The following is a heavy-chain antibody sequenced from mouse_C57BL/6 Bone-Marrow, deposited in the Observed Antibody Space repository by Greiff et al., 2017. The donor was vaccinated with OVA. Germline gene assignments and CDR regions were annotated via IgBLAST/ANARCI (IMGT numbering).Heavy chain of an antibody. CDR2: INPNYGTT. Sequence: VHVKQSGPELVKPGASVKISCKASGYSFTDYNMNWVKQSNGKSLEWIGVINPNYGTTSYNQKFKGKATLTVDQSSSTAYMQLNSLTSEDSAVYYCAKGANYGSSLYYFDYWGQGTTLTVSS. CDR1: GYSFTDYN. D-gene: IGHD1-1*01. CDR3: AKGANYGSSLYYFDY. J-gene: IGHJ2*01. V-gene: IGHV1-39*01.